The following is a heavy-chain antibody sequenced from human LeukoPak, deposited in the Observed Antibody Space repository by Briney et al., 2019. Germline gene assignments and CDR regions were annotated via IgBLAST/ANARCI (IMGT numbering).Heavy chain of an antibody. CDR2: ISGNGGTT. Sequence: GGSLRLSCAASGFTFSNYGMSWVRQAPGKGLEWVSVISGNGGTTFYIDSVRGRFTISRDNSKNTLSLQMNSLRAEDTAVYYCAKGHLGSGYLYYFDNWGQGTLVTVSS. V-gene: IGHV3-23*01. CDR1: GFTFSNYG. CDR3: AKGHLGSGYLYYFDN. D-gene: IGHD3-3*01. J-gene: IGHJ4*02.